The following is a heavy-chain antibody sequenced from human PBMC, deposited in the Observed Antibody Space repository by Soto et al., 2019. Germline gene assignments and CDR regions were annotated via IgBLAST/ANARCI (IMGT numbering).Heavy chain of an antibody. CDR1: GFTFSDHY. Sequence: EVQLVESGGGLVQAGGSLRLSCAASGFTFSDHYTDWVRQVPGKGLEWIARSRNKANSYTTVYAASVKGRFTISRDFSENSLYLQMNSLNTEDTAVYYCVRGYNSFDKWGQGTLVTVSS. CDR3: VRGYNSFDK. D-gene: IGHD3-16*02. V-gene: IGHV3-72*01. J-gene: IGHJ4*02. CDR2: SRNKANSYTT.